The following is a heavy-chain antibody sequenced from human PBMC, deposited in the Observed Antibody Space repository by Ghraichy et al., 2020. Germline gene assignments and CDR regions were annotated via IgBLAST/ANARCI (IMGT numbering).Heavy chain of an antibody. V-gene: IGHV1-46*01. CDR3: ARDLGFLEWLFSGYYYYGMDV. D-gene: IGHD3-3*01. CDR2: INPSGGST. CDR1: GYTFTSYY. J-gene: IGHJ6*02. Sequence: ASVKVSCKASGYTFTSYYMHWVRQAPGQGLEWVGIINPSGGSTSYAQKFQGRVTMTRDTSTSTVYMELSSLRSEDTAVYYCARDLGFLEWLFSGYYYYGMDVWGQGTTVTVSS.